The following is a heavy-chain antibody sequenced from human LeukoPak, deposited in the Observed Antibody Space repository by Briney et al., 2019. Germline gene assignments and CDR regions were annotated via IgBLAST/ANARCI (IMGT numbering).Heavy chain of an antibody. CDR2: MNPNSGNT. CDR3: ARGMDSSSWEATSIRYYYYYYMDV. CDR1: GYTFTSYD. V-gene: IGHV1-8*03. J-gene: IGHJ6*03. Sequence: GASVKVSCKASGYTFTSYDINWVRQATGQGLEWMGWMNPNSGNTGYAQKFQGRVTITRNTSISTAYMELSGLRSVDTAVYYCARGMDSSSWEATSIRYYYYYYMDVWGKGTTVTVSS. D-gene: IGHD6-13*01.